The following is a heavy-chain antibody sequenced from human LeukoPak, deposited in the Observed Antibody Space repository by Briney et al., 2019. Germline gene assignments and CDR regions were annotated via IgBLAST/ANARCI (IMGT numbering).Heavy chain of an antibody. J-gene: IGHJ4*02. CDR3: ARVPYDFWSGSFFDY. CDR2: ICTSGST. CDR1: GGSISSDY. D-gene: IGHD3-3*01. V-gene: IGHV4-4*07. Sequence: SETLSLTCTVSGGSISSDYWSWVRQPAGKGLEWIGRICTSGSTNYNPSLKSRVTMSVDTSNNQFSLKLSSVTAADTAVYYCARVPYDFWSGSFFDYWGQGTLVTVSS.